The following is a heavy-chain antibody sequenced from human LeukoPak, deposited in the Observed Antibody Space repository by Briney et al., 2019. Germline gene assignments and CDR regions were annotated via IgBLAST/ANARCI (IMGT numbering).Heavy chain of an antibody. CDR1: GGSISSSSYY. J-gene: IGHJ4*02. V-gene: IGHV4-39*07. Sequence: SETLSLTCTVSGGSISSSSYYWGWIRQPPGKGLEWIGSIYYSGSTYYNPSLKSRVTISVDTSKNQFSLKLSSVTAADTAVYYCARDGHRYFDYWGQGTLVTVSS. CDR2: IYYSGST. D-gene: IGHD1-14*01. CDR3: ARDGHRYFDY.